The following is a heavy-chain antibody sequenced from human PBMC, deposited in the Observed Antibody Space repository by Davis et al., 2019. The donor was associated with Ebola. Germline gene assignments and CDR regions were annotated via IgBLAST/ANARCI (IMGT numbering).Heavy chain of an antibody. CDR3: ARARMTRPPVWFDP. Sequence: SVKVSCKASGGTFSSYAISWVRQAPGQGLEWMGRIIPILGIANYAQKFQGRVTITADKSTSTAYMELSSLRSEDTAVYYCARARMTRPPVWFDPWGQGTLVTVSS. CDR1: GGTFSSYA. CDR2: IIPILGIA. V-gene: IGHV1-69*04. J-gene: IGHJ5*02. D-gene: IGHD2-15*01.